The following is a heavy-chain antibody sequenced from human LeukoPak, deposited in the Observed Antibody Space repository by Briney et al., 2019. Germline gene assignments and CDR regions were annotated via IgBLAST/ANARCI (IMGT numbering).Heavy chain of an antibody. CDR2: IYYSGST. V-gene: IGHV4-59*08. Sequence: SKTLSLTCTVSGGSISSYYWSWIRQPPGKGLEWIGYIYYSGSTNYNPSLKSRVTISVDTSKNQFSLKLSSVTAADTAVYYCARHGDGSSWSYNWFDPWGQGTLVTVSS. D-gene: IGHD6-13*01. CDR1: GGSISSYY. J-gene: IGHJ5*02. CDR3: ARHGDGSSWSYNWFDP.